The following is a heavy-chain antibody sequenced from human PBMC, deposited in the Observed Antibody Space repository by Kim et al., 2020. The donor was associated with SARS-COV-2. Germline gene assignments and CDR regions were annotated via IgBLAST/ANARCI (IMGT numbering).Heavy chain of an antibody. CDR2: IFNTEKT. CDR1: GDSISRGGHY. Sequence: SETLSLTCTVSGDSISRGGHYWTWVRQHPRTGLEWIGYIFNTEKTHYNPSLRSRLNISMDTSKNQLSLNLRSVTAADTAVYYCARGPIVATTLLDYWGQGALVTVSS. J-gene: IGHJ4*02. V-gene: IGHV4-31*03. D-gene: IGHD5-12*01. CDR3: ARGPIVATTLLDY.